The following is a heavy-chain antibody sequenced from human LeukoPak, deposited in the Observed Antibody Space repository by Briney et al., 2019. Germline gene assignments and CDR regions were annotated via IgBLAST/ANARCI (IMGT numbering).Heavy chain of an antibody. Sequence: PGGSLRLTCTASGFSFSTFGMHWVRQAPGKGLEWVTFTRFDGSKKYYADSVKGRFTISRDNSKNTVYLQMNSLRDEDTAFYYCAKGRVGVTVRYIDYWGQGALVTVSS. CDR3: AKGRVGVTVRYIDY. D-gene: IGHD1-26*01. CDR1: GFSFSTFG. V-gene: IGHV3-30*02. CDR2: TRFDGSKK. J-gene: IGHJ4*02.